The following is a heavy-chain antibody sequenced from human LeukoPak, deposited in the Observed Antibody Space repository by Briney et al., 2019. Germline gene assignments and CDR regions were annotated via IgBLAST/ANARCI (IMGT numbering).Heavy chain of an antibody. V-gene: IGHV3-74*01. CDR1: GFRFDIYW. Sequence: GRSLRLSCAASGFRFDIYWMHWVRQVPGKGLEWVSRINDDGGSIRYADSVKGRFAISRDNAKNTVYLDMTSLRVEDTAVYYCAKVPPDGCSGGSCYYYYGMDVWGQGTTVTVSS. J-gene: IGHJ6*02. D-gene: IGHD2-15*01. CDR2: INDDGGSI. CDR3: AKVPPDGCSGGSCYYYYGMDV.